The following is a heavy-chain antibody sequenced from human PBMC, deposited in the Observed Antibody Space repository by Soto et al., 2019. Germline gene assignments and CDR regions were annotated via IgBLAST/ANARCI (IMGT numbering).Heavy chain of an antibody. D-gene: IGHD3-16*02. CDR1: GGTFSSYA. CDR2: IIPIFGTA. V-gene: IGHV1-69*12. Sequence: QVQLVQSGAEVKKPGSSVKVSCKASGGTFSSYAISWVRQAPGQGLEWMGGIIPIFGTANYAQKFQGRVTITADESTSTASMELRRLRAEDTAVYYCARNPQLRLGELSLVPWGQGTLVTVSS. CDR3: ARNPQLRLGELSLVP. J-gene: IGHJ5*02.